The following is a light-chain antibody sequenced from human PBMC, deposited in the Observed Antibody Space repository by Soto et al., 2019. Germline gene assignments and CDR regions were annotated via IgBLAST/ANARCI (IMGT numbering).Light chain of an antibody. J-gene: IGKJ2*01. CDR3: QQCNNWPYT. CDR2: DAS. CDR1: QSVRSN. Sequence: EVVMTQSPATLSVSPGEGATLSCRASQSVRSNLVWYQQKPGQAPRLLIYDASTRATGIPARFSGSGSGTEFTLTISSLQSEDLALYFCQQCNNWPYTFGRGTKLVIK. V-gene: IGKV3-15*01.